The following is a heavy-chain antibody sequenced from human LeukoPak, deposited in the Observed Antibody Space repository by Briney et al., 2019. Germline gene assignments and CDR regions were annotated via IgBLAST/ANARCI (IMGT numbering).Heavy chain of an antibody. D-gene: IGHD6-19*01. CDR3: AKDQTGYSSGWGDAFDI. V-gene: IGHV3-30*02. CDR2: IRYDGSNK. J-gene: IGHJ3*02. CDR1: GFTFSSYG. Sequence: GESLRLSCAASGFTFSSYGMHWVRQAPGKGLEWAAFIRYDGSNKYYADSVKGRFTISRDNSKNTLYQQMNSLRAEDTAVYYCAKDQTGYSSGWGDAFDIWGQGTMVTVSS.